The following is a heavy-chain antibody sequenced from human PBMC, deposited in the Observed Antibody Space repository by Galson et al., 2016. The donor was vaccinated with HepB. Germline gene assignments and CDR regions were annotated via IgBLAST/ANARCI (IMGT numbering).Heavy chain of an antibody. D-gene: IGHD3-22*01. CDR1: GFTFTRSA. CDR3: AADSMIVAGGLHYYYYAMDV. V-gene: IGHV1-58*01. Sequence: SVKVSCKASGFTFTRSAVQWVRQARGQRLEWIGWIVVGSGNTNFAQKFQERVTITRDMSTNTAYMDLSSLGPEDTAVYYCAADSMIVAGGLHYYYYAMDVWGQGTTVTVSS. CDR2: IVVGSGNT. J-gene: IGHJ6*02.